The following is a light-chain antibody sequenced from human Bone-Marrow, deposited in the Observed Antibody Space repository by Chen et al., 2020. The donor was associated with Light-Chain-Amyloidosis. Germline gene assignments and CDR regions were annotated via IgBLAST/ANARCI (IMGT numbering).Light chain of an antibody. CDR3: QQRSNWPPT. J-gene: IGKJ4*01. CDR2: DAS. V-gene: IGKV3-11*01. Sequence: EIVLTQSPATLSLSPGERVTLSCRASQSVTTYLAWYQQKPGQAPRLLIYDASNRASGIPARFSGSGSGTDFTLTISGLEAEDFAVYYCQQRSNWPPTFGGGTKVEIK. CDR1: QSVTTY.